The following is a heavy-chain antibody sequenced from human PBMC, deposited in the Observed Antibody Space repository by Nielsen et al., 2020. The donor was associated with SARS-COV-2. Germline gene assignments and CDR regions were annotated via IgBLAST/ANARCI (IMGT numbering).Heavy chain of an antibody. CDR1: GGSISSSSYY. D-gene: IGHD7-27*01. Sequence: SETLSLTCTVSGGSISSSSYYWGWIRQPPGQGLEWIGSIYYSGSTYYNPSLKSRVTISVATSKNQFSLKLSSVTAADTAVYYCARDPLGYMAVWGKGTTVTVSS. CDR3: ARDPLGYMAV. CDR2: IYYSGST. V-gene: IGHV4-39*07. J-gene: IGHJ6*03.